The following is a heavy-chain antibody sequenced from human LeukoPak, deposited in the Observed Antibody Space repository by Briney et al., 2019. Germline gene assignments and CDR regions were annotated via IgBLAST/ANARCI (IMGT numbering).Heavy chain of an antibody. CDR3: VRAGLDAGYFDS. V-gene: IGHV3-30*04. D-gene: IGHD1-14*01. CDR1: GFTLNNYA. J-gene: IGHJ4*02. Sequence: GGSLRLSCAASGFTLNNYAMHWVRQAPGKGLEWVAVVSSDGSYRYYADSVKGRFTISRDNSKNTLYLQMNSLRTEDTAVYYCVRAGLDAGYFDSWGQGVLATVSS. CDR2: VSSDGSYR.